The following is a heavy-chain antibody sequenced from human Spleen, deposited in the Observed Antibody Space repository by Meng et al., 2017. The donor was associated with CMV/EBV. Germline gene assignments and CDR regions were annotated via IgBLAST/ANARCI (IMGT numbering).Heavy chain of an antibody. D-gene: IGHD6-13*01. CDR3: ARGGRMQPWVWYGMDV. J-gene: IGHJ6*02. CDR1: GFTFSRYS. Sequence: GESLKISCAASGFTFSRYSLNWVRQAPGKGLEWVSYISGSSSPIYYADSVKGRFTISRDNAKNSLHLQMNSLRAEDTAVYYCARGGRMQPWVWYGMDVWGQGTTATVSS. V-gene: IGHV3-48*04. CDR2: ISGSSSPI.